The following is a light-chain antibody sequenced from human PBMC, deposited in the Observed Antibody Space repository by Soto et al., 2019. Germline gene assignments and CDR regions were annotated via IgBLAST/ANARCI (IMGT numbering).Light chain of an antibody. CDR2: RNI. V-gene: IGLV1-40*01. CDR3: QSYDSSLTGRV. CDR1: SNDIGTYNY. Sequence: QSALTQPASVSGSPGQSITISCTGTSNDIGTYNYVSWYQQYPGRAPKLLIFRNINRPLGVPDRFSGSKSDTSASLAITGLQAEDEADYYCQSYDSSLTGRVFGGGTKLTVL. J-gene: IGLJ2*01.